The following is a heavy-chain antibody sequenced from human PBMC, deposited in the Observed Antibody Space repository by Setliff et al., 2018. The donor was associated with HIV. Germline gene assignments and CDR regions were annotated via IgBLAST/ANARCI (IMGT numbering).Heavy chain of an antibody. D-gene: IGHD3-3*01. Sequence: PSETLSLTCAVYGGSFSAYHRSWIRQTPGKGLEWLGEINHSGSTAYNLALESRVSMSIGTSKNQFSLKLTSVTAADTAIYYCARGRDYTGSWFRPFYLDFWGHGNLVTVSS. J-gene: IGHJ4*01. CDR3: ARGRDYTGSWFRPFYLDF. CDR1: GGSFSAYH. V-gene: IGHV4-34*01. CDR2: INHSGST.